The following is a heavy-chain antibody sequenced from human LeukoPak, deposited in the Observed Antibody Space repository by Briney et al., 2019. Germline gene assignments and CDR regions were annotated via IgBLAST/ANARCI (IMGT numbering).Heavy chain of an antibody. J-gene: IGHJ6*02. Sequence: ASVKVSCKASGYTFTSYDINWVRRATGQGLEWMGWMNPNSGNTGYAQKFQGRVTMTRNTSISTAYMELSSLRSEDTAVYYCARVVYYDFWSGYYFYGYYYYGMDVWGQGTTVTVSS. V-gene: IGHV1-8*01. D-gene: IGHD3-3*01. CDR3: ARVVYYDFWSGYYFYGYYYYGMDV. CDR2: MNPNSGNT. CDR1: GYTFTSYD.